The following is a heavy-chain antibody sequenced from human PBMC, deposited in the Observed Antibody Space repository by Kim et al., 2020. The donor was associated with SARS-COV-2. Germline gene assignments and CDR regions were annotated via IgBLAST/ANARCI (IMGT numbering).Heavy chain of an antibody. CDR3: AKGDSGSYQDTNEFDY. Sequence: GGSLRLSCAASGFTFDDYTMHWVRQAPGKGLEWVSLISWDGGSTYYADSVKGRFTISRDNSKNSLYLQMNSLRTEDTALYYCAKGDSGSYQDTNEFDYWGQGTLVTVSS. V-gene: IGHV3-43*01. CDR2: ISWDGGST. CDR1: GFTFDDYT. D-gene: IGHD1-26*01. J-gene: IGHJ4*02.